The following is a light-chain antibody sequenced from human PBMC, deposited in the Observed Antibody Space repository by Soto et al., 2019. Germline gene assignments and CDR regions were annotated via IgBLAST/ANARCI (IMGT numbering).Light chain of an antibody. CDR2: EVV. Sequence: QSALTQPPSASGSPGQSVTISCTGSKSDSGIYDFVSWYQHHPGKAPRLIIYEVVQRPSGVPDRFSGSKSGNTASLTVSGLQAADEADYFCKSYAGSNTYVFGTGTKLTV. CDR1: KSDSGIYDF. V-gene: IGLV2-8*01. CDR3: KSYAGSNTYV. J-gene: IGLJ1*01.